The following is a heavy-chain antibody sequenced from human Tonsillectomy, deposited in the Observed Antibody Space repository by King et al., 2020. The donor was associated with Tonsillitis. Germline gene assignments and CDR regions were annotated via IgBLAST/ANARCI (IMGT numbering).Heavy chain of an antibody. CDR2: LNHIGST. V-gene: IGHV4-34*01. Sequence: VQLQQWGAGLLKPSETLSLTCAVYGGSFSGYYWSWIRQPPGKGLEWIGELNHIGSTNYNPSLKSRVTISVDTSKNQFSLKLSSVTAADTAVYYCARGRSIVGATTEDAFDIWGQGKMVTVSS. D-gene: IGHD1-26*01. CDR3: ARGRSIVGATTEDAFDI. CDR1: GGSFSGYY. J-gene: IGHJ3*02.